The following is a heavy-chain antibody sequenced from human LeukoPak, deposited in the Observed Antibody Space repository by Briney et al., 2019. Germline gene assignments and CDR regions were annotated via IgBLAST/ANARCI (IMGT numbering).Heavy chain of an antibody. Sequence: GGSLRLSCTASGFSFSGHWMHWARQLPGKGLVWVSHISPTGSTTSYADSVKGRFTVSRDNAKNTLYLQVNNLRAEDTAVYYCARGPNSNWSGLDFWGQGTLLTVSS. D-gene: IGHD6-6*01. CDR2: ISPTGSTT. J-gene: IGHJ4*02. V-gene: IGHV3-74*01. CDR1: GFSFSGHW. CDR3: ARGPNSNWSGLDF.